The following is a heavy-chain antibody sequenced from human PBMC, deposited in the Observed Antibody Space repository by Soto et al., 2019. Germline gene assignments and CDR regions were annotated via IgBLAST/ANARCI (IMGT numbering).Heavy chain of an antibody. V-gene: IGHV3-74*01. Sequence: EVQLLESGGGVIQPGGSLRLSCAASGFTFSTHWMHWFRQAPGKGLVWVSRINSDGSTTNYVDSVKGRFTISRDNAKNTVYLQLNSLRAEDTAVYYCARVPTGGYDWVWGQGTLVTVSS. D-gene: IGHD5-12*01. CDR3: ARVPTGGYDWV. J-gene: IGHJ4*02. CDR2: INSDGSTT. CDR1: GFTFSTHW.